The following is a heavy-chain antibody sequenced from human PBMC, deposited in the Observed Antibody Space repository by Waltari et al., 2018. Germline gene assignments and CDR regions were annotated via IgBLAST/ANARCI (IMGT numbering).Heavy chain of an antibody. J-gene: IGHJ6*02. CDR2: SIPVSGTA. V-gene: IGHV1-69*01. CDR3: TTSSYCGTTTCYQYDGMNV. D-gene: IGHD2-2*01. CDR1: GGSFSSYS. Sequence: QVRLVQSGAEVKKPGSSVKVSCKAFGGSFSSYSINWVRQAPGLGLEWMGGSIPVSGTANYAQKFQNRLAITADESTSTAYMELSSLRSEDTAAYYCTTSSYCGTTTCYQYDGMNVWGQGTTVTVSS.